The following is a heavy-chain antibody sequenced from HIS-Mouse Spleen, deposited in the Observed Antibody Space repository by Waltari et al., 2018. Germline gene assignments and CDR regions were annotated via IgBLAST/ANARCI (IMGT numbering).Heavy chain of an antibody. CDR3: ARESTTVTTYFQH. D-gene: IGHD4-4*01. Sequence: QVQLVQSGAEVKKPGASVKVSCKASGYTFTSYYMHWVRQAPGQGLEWMGIINPSGASTSSEQQVQGTVTMTRDTSTSTVYMELSSLRSEDTAVYYCARESTTVTTYFQHWGQGTLVTVSS. J-gene: IGHJ1*01. CDR1: GYTFTSYY. CDR2: INPSGAST. V-gene: IGHV1-46*01.